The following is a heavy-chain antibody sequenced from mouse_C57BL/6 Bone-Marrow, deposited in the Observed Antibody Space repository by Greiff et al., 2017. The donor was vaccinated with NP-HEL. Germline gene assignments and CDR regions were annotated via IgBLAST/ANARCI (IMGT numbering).Heavy chain of an antibody. CDR1: GYTFTSYW. Sequence: VQLQQPGAELVKPGASVKLSCKASGYTFTSYWMQWVKQRPGQGLEWIGEIDPSDSYTNYNQKFKGKATLTVDTSSSTAYMQLSSLTSEDSAVYYCAREGVQGPFDYWGQGTTLTVSS. D-gene: IGHD3-3*01. V-gene: IGHV1-50*01. CDR2: IDPSDSYT. J-gene: IGHJ2*01. CDR3: AREGVQGPFDY.